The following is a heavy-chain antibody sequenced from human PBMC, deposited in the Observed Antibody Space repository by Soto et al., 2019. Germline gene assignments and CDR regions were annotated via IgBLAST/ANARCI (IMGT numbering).Heavy chain of an antibody. V-gene: IGHV3-30-3*01. D-gene: IGHD6-19*01. Sequence: QVQLVESGGGVVQPGRSLRLSCAASGFTFSPYAMHWVRQAPGKGLEWVAVISYNGGTKFYADSVKGRFTISRDNSKNTLYLQMSSLKPEDTAVYYCARDWGSSGWYRGGDYWGQGTLVTVSS. CDR2: ISYNGGTK. CDR1: GFTFSPYA. CDR3: ARDWGSSGWYRGGDY. J-gene: IGHJ4*02.